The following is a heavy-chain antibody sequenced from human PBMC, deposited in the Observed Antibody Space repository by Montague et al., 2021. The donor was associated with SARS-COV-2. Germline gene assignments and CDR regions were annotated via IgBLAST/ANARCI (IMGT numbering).Heavy chain of an antibody. V-gene: IGHV4-61*02. CDR1: GGSISSGSYY. CDR3: ARESLHLTGYYNDYFDY. D-gene: IGHD3-9*01. Sequence: TLSLTCTVSGGSISSGSYYWNWIWQPAGKGLEWIGRIYTSGSTNYNLSLKSRVTISVDTSKNQFSLKLSSVTAADTAVYYCARESLHLTGYYNDYFDYWGQGTLVTVSS. J-gene: IGHJ4*02. CDR2: IYTSGST.